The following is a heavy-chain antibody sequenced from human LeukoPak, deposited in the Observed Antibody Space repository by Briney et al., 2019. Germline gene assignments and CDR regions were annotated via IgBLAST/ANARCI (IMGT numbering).Heavy chain of an antibody. D-gene: IGHD3-9*01. CDR1: GYTFTSNA. V-gene: IGHV7-4-1*02. Sequence: GASVKVSCKASGYTFTSNALGWVRQAPGQGLEWMGWINTNTGNPTYAQGFTGRFVFSLDTSVSTAYLQISSLKAEDTAVYYCARDPPNYFDWLSEVPFFDYWGQGTLVTVSS. CDR3: ARDPPNYFDWLSEVPFFDY. CDR2: INTNTGNP. J-gene: IGHJ4*02.